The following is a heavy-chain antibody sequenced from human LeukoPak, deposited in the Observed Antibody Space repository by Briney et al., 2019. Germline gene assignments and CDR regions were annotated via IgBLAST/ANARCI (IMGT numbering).Heavy chain of an antibody. D-gene: IGHD3-3*01. V-gene: IGHV3-21*01. J-gene: IGHJ4*02. CDR2: ISSSSSYI. CDR1: GFTFSSYS. CDR3: ATGYCDFWSGYYEAYYFDY. Sequence: GGSLRLSCAASGFTFSSYSMNWVRQAPGKGLEWVSSISSSSSYIYYADSVKGRFTISRDNAKNSLYLQMNSLRAEDTAVYYCATGYCDFWSGYYEAYYFDYWGQGTLVTVSS.